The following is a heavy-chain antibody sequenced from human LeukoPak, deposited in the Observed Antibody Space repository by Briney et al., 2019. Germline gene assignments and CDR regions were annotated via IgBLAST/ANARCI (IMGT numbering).Heavy chain of an antibody. J-gene: IGHJ4*02. CDR2: IYTSGST. V-gene: IGHV4-61*02. CDR3: ARGALGYYDSSGYYRDY. CDR1: GASISSGSYY. D-gene: IGHD3-22*01. Sequence: SQTLSLTCTVSGASISSGSYYWSWIRQPAGKGLEWIGRIYTSGSTNYNPSLKSRVTISVDTSENQFSLKLSSVTAADTAVYYCARGALGYYDSSGYYRDYWGQGTLVTVSS.